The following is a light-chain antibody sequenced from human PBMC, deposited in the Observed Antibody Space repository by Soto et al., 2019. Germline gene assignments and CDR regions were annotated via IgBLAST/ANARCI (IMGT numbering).Light chain of an antibody. CDR1: QSVSSSY. V-gene: IGKV3-20*01. CDR3: QQYGSSLLT. Sequence: ESVLMQSPGTLSLSPGERATLSCRASQSVSSSYLAWYQQKPGQAPRLLIYGASSRATGIPDRFSGSGSGTDFTLTISRLEPEDFAVYYCQQYGSSLLTFGGGTKVDIK. J-gene: IGKJ4*01. CDR2: GAS.